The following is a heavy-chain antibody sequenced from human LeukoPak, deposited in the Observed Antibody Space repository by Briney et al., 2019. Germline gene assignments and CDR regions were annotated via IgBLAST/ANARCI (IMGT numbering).Heavy chain of an antibody. D-gene: IGHD3-10*02. J-gene: IGHJ4*02. V-gene: IGHV4-34*01. CDR1: GESFSYYY. CDR3: ARGRGLLWSEDY. Sequence: SETLSLTCGVQGESFSYYYWGWYRQPPGNEKEWIGEINHSGSTNYNPSLKSRVTISVATSKTQFSLKLSSVTAADTAVYYCARGRGLLWSEDYWGQGTLVTVSS. CDR2: INHSGST.